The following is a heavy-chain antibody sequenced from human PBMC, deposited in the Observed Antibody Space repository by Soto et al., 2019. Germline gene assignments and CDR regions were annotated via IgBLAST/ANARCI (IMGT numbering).Heavy chain of an antibody. J-gene: IGHJ6*02. CDR2: IYYIGST. CDR1: GGSISSYY. D-gene: IGHD5-18*01. CDR3: AREIQLWGSYYGMDV. V-gene: IGHV4-59*01. Sequence: SETLSLTCTVSGGSISSYYWSWIRQPPGKGLEWIGYIYYIGSTNYNPSLKSRVTISVDTSKNQFSLKLSSVTAADTAVYYCAREIQLWGSYYGMDVWGQGTTVTVSS.